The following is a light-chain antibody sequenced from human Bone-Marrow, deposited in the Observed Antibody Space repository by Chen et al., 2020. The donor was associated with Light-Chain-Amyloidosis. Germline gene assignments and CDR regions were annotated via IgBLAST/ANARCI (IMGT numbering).Light chain of an antibody. CDR2: GNS. CDR3: QSYDSSLSGVV. Sequence: QSVLTQPPSVSGAPGQRVTISCTGSSSTIGAGYDVHWYQQLPGTAPHLLIYGNSNRPSGVPDRFSGSKSGTSASLAITGLQAEDEADYYCQSYDSSLSGVVFGGGTKLTVL. V-gene: IGLV1-40*01. CDR1: SSTIGAGYD. J-gene: IGLJ2*01.